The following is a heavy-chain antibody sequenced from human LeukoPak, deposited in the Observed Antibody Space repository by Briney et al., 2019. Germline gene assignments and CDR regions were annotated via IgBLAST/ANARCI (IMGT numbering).Heavy chain of an antibody. CDR2: VYSGGAT. CDR3: ARGRVGGTYKLAY. V-gene: IGHV3-66*02. D-gene: IGHD1-26*01. Sequence: GGSLRLSCAASGFTVSSNYVSWVRQAPGKGLEFVSVVYSGGATYYTDSLKGRFTISRDNSENTVYLQMNSLRTEDTALYYCARGRVGGTYKLAYWGQGTLVTVSS. J-gene: IGHJ4*02. CDR1: GFTVSSNY.